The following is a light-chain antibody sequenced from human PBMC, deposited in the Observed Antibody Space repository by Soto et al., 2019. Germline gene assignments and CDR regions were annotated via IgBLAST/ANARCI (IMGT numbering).Light chain of an antibody. CDR3: QQYDGLPPYT. CDR1: QDIKDF. J-gene: IGKJ2*01. V-gene: IGKV1-33*01. Sequence: DIQMTQSPSSLSASVGDRVTITCQASQDIKDFLNWYQQKPGKAPKLLIYDASNLEPGVPSRFSGRGSGTDFTFPIASLQPEDIATYYCQQYDGLPPYTFGQGTKLETK. CDR2: DAS.